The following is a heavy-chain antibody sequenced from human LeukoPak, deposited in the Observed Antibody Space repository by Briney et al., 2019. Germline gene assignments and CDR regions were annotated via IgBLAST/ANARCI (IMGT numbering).Heavy chain of an antibody. CDR2: IVDGGGST. J-gene: IGHJ3*02. D-gene: IGHD4-17*01. CDR3: AKVRGGNDYGDYWDAFDI. V-gene: IGHV3-23*01. CDR1: GFTFSSYA. Sequence: GGSLRLSCAASGFTFSSYAWSVSTRPPGRGWKGFQVIVDGGGSTYYADSVKSRFTIYRDNSKNTLYLQMNSLRAEDTAVYYCAKVRGGNDYGDYWDAFDIWGQGTMVTVSS.